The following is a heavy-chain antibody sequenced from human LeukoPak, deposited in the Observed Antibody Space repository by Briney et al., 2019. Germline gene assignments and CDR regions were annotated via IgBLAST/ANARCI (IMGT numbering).Heavy chain of an antibody. D-gene: IGHD3-16*02. Sequence: GGSLRLSCAASGFTFSSYWMSWVRQAPGKGLEWVANIKQDGSEKYYVDSVKGRFTISRDNAKNSLYLQMNSLRAEDTAVYYCAKVYDYVWGSYLDYFDYWGQGTLVTVSS. V-gene: IGHV3-7*03. J-gene: IGHJ4*02. CDR1: GFTFSSYW. CDR2: IKQDGSEK. CDR3: AKVYDYVWGSYLDYFDY.